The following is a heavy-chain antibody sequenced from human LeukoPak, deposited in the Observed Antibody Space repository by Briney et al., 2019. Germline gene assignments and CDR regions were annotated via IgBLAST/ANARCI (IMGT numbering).Heavy chain of an antibody. V-gene: IGHV3-21*01. Sequence: GGSLRLSCAASGFTFSSYSIYWVRQAPGKGLEWVSSISSSSRLNYADSVKGRFTISRDNAKNSLFLQMNSLRAEDTAVYYCARDNSGGSTWWFDPWGQGTLVTVSS. CDR3: ARDNSGGSTWWFDP. CDR2: ISSSSRL. D-gene: IGHD2-15*01. CDR1: GFTFSSYS. J-gene: IGHJ5*02.